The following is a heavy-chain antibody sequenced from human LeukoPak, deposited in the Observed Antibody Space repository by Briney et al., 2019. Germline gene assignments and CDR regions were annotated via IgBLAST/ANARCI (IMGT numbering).Heavy chain of an antibody. CDR2: ISSSSSYI. CDR3: AWAEEIAAAGPDY. V-gene: IGHV3-21*01. CDR1: GFTFSSYE. D-gene: IGHD6-13*01. Sequence: PGGSLRLSCAASGFTFSSYEMNWVRQAPGKGLEWVSSISSSSSYIYYADSVKGRFTISRDNAKNSLYLQMNSLRAEDTAVYYCAWAEEIAAAGPDYWGQGTLVTVSS. J-gene: IGHJ4*02.